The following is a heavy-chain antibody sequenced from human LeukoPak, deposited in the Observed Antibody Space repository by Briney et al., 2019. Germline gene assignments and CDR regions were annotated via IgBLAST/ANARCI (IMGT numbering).Heavy chain of an antibody. Sequence: GGSLRLSCAASGFTFDDYTMHWVRQAPGKGLEWVSLISWDGGSTYYADSVKGRFTISRDNSKNSLYLQMNSLRTEDTALYYCAKGDGSGSYYSFLFDYWGQGTLVTVSS. CDR3: AKGDGSGSYYSFLFDY. J-gene: IGHJ4*02. CDR1: GFTFDDYT. CDR2: ISWDGGST. D-gene: IGHD3-10*01. V-gene: IGHV3-43*01.